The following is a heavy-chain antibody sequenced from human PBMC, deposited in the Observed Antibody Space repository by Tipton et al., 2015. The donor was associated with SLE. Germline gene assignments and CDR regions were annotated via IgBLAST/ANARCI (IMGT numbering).Heavy chain of an antibody. CDR3: TRELDTFDI. Sequence: TLSLTCTVSGGSISSGYYFWSWIRQPAGKGLEWIGRILTSGSTDYNSSLKGRVTMSVDTSKNQFSLKLSSVTAADTAMYYCTRELDTFDIWGQGTMVTVSS. V-gene: IGHV4-61*02. CDR2: ILTSGST. CDR1: GGSISSGYYF. J-gene: IGHJ3*02.